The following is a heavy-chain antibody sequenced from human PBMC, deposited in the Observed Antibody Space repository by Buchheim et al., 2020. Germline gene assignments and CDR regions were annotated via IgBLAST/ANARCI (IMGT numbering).Heavy chain of an antibody. V-gene: IGHV4-61*01. J-gene: IGHJ2*01. Sequence: QVQLQESGPGLVKPSETLSLTCTVSGGSVSSGSYYWSWIRQPPGKGLEWIGYIYYSGCTNYNPSLKSRVTISVETSKNQFSLKLSSVTAADTAVYYCARGSANYWYFDLWGRGTL. D-gene: IGHD6-25*01. CDR1: GGSVSSGSYY. CDR3: ARGSANYWYFDL. CDR2: IYYSGCT.